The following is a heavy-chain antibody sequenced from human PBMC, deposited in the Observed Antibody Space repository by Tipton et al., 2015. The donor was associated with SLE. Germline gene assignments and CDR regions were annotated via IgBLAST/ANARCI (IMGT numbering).Heavy chain of an antibody. CDR2: FYHRGNT. J-gene: IGHJ6*03. Sequence: TLSLTCTVSRYSIRSGYSWGWIRQPPGKGLEWIGSFYHRGNTYYNPSLRSRVTLSVDTTNNYFSLTLTSVTAADTALYYCARENSGSLDENYYYYMDVWGKGTTVTVSS. V-gene: IGHV4-38-2*02. D-gene: IGHD1-26*01. CDR3: ARENSGSLDENYYYYMDV. CDR1: RYSIRSGYS.